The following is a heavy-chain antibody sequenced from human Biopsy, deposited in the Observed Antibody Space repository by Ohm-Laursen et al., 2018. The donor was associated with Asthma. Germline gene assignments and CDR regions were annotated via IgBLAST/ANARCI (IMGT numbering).Heavy chain of an antibody. J-gene: IGHJ6*02. CDR2: ISVYNGNT. D-gene: IGHD3-10*01. Sequence: GASVKVSCKTSGYTFNSAGITWVRQAPGQGLEWMGWISVYNGNTKVAQKLQDRVTMTTDTSTSTAYMELRSLRSDDMAVYFCARAVDYSHYYGIDVWGQGTTVTVS. CDR3: ARAVDYSHYYGIDV. CDR1: GYTFNSAG. V-gene: IGHV1-18*03.